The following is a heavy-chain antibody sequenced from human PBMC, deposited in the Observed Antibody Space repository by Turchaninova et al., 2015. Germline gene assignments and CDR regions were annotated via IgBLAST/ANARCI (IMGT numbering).Heavy chain of an antibody. CDR1: GDSISSSSYY. D-gene: IGHD2-15*01. J-gene: IGHJ4*02. CDR2: IYYNGNT. CDR3: ATXLYCSGGTCYXYYFXX. Sequence: QLQLQESGPGLVKPSETLSLTCTVSGDSISSSSYYWGWIRQPPGKGLEWIGSIYYNGNTYSSPSLKSRFTXXXDTXXXQFSLKLSXXTAXXXAFYYCATXLYCSGGTCYXYYFXXWGQGXLVTVSS. V-gene: IGHV4-39*01.